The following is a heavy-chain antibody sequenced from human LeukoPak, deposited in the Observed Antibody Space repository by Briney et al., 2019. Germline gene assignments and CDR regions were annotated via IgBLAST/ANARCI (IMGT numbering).Heavy chain of an antibody. CDR2: ISAYNGNT. J-gene: IGHJ4*02. CDR1: GYTFTSYG. Sequence: ASVKVSCKASGYTFTSYGISWVRQAPGQGLEWMGWISAYNGNTNYAQKIQGRVTMTTDTSTSTAYMELRSLRSDDTAVYYCASSPTYCGGDCYYYWGQGTLVTVSS. D-gene: IGHD2-21*02. CDR3: ASSPTYCGGDCYYY. V-gene: IGHV1-18*01.